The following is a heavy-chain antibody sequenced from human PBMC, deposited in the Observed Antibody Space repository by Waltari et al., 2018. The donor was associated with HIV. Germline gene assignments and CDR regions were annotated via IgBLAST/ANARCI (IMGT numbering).Heavy chain of an antibody. J-gene: IGHJ5*02. Sequence: EVQLVESGGGLVQPGGSLRLSCAASGFTVSSNYMSWVRQAPGKWLAWVSVIYSGGSTYSADSVKGRFTISRDNSKNTLYLQMNSLRAEDTAVYYCATSPLGVWGNWFDPWGQGTLVTVSS. V-gene: IGHV3-66*01. CDR3: ATSPLGVWGNWFDP. CDR1: GFTVSSNY. CDR2: IYSGGST. D-gene: IGHD1-26*01.